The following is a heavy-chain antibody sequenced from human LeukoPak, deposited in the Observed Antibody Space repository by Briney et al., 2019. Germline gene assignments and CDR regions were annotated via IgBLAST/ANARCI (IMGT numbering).Heavy chain of an antibody. Sequence: GGSLRLSCAASGFTFSSYWMSWVRQAPGKGLEWVANIKQDGSEKYYVDSVKGRFTISRDNAKNSLYLQMNSLRAGDTAVYYCARALGSSSADYWGQGTLVTVSS. J-gene: IGHJ4*02. D-gene: IGHD6-6*01. CDR1: GFTFSSYW. CDR3: ARALGSSSADY. CDR2: IKQDGSEK. V-gene: IGHV3-7*01.